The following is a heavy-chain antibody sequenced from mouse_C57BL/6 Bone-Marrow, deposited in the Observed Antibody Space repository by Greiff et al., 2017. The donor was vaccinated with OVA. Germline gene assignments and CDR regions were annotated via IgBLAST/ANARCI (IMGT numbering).Heavy chain of an antibody. Sequence: VKVVESGAELARPGASVKLSCKASGYTFTSYGISWVKQRTGQGLEWIGEIYPRSGNTYYNEKFKGKATLTADKSSSTAYMELRSLTSEDSAVYFCARPRLAYWGQGTLVTVSA. CDR2: IYPRSGNT. CDR3: ARPRLAY. CDR1: GYTFTSYG. V-gene: IGHV1-81*01. J-gene: IGHJ3*01.